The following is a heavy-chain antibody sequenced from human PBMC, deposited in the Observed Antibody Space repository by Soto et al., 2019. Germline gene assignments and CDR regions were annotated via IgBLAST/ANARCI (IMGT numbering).Heavy chain of an antibody. V-gene: IGHV4-30-4*01. CDR1: GGSISSGDYY. J-gene: IGHJ3*02. CDR2: IYYSGST. D-gene: IGHD4-17*01. Sequence: QVQLQESGPGLVKPSQTLSLTCTVSGGSISSGDYYWSCIRQPPGQGLEWIGYIYYSGSTYYNPSLKSRVTISVQTSKNQFSLKLSSVTAADTAVYYCASNVGLGDTYGDYLLFDIWGQGTMVTVSS. CDR3: ASNVGLGDTYGDYLLFDI.